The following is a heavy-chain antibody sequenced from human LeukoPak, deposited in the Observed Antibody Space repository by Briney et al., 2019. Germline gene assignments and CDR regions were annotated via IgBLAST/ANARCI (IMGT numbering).Heavy chain of an antibody. J-gene: IGHJ4*02. CDR2: IYYGGST. CDR3: ARVGATRVPDY. V-gene: IGHV4-39*01. CDR1: GGSISSSSYY. Sequence: SETLSLTCTVSGGSISSSSYYWGWIRQPPGKGLEWIGSIYYGGSTYYNPSLKSRVTISVDTSKNQFSLKLSSVTAADTAVYYCARVGATRVPDYWGQGTLVTVSS. D-gene: IGHD1-26*01.